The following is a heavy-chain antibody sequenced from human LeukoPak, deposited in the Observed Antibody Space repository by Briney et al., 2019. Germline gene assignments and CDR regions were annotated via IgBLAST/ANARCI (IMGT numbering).Heavy chain of an antibody. J-gene: IGHJ4*02. CDR2: IRYDGSNK. CDR1: GFTFSSYG. D-gene: IGHD3-10*01. V-gene: IGHV3-30*02. Sequence: GGSLRLSCAASGFTFSSYGMHWVRQAPDKGLEWVTFIRYDGSNKYYADSVKGRFSISRDNSKNTLYLQMNSLRAEDTAVYYCVKDSRRWKTHYYGSGSYPEWGQGTLVTVSS. CDR3: VKDSRRWKTHYYGSGSYPE.